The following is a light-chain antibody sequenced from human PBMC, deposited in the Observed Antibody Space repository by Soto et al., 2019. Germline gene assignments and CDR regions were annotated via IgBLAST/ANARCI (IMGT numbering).Light chain of an antibody. J-gene: IGKJ1*01. CDR2: GAS. Sequence: EIVLTQSPGTLSLSPWERASLSCRASQSVSSSYLAWYQQKPGQAPRLLIYGASSRATGIPDRFTGSGSGTDFTLTISRLEPAEFAVYYCQQYGSSLRWTFGQGTKVDIK. V-gene: IGKV3-20*01. CDR1: QSVSSSY. CDR3: QQYGSSLRWT.